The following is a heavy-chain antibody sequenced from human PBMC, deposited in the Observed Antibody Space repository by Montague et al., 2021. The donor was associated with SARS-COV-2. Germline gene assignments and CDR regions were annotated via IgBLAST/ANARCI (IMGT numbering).Heavy chain of an antibody. CDR1: GFTLSDYY. V-gene: IGHV3-11*01. CDR3: ARVLLGVSHGDY. J-gene: IGHJ4*02. CDR2: LSNTGLDI. Sequence: SLRLSCAASGFTLSDYYMSWIRQAPAKGLEWLSYLSNTGLDIKYGDSXKVRFTVSRDIAKNTLYLQMDSLSAEDTAVYYCARVLLGVSHGDYWGQGTLVTVSS. D-gene: IGHD3-10*01.